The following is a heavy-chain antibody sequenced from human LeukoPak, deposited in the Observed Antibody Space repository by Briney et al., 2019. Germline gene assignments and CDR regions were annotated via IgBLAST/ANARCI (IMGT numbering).Heavy chain of an antibody. CDR3: ARAAGYYYDSSGYRFDY. Sequence: ASVKVSCKASGYTFTSYAMNWVRQAPGQGLEWMGWINTNTGNPTYAQGFTGRFVFSLDTSVSTAYLQISSLKAEDTAVYYCARAAGYYYDSSGYRFDYWGQGTLVTVSS. CDR1: GYTFTSYA. CDR2: INTNTGNP. J-gene: IGHJ4*02. V-gene: IGHV7-4-1*02. D-gene: IGHD3-22*01.